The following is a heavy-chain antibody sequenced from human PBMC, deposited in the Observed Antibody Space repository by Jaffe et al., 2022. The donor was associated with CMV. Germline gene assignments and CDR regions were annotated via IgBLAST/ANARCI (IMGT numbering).Heavy chain of an antibody. Sequence: QLQLQESGPGLVKPSETLSLTCTVSGGSISSSSYYWGWIRQPPGKGLEWIGSIYYSGSTYYNPSLKSRVTISVDTSKNQFSLKLSSVTAADTAVYYCARHPLRGYSYGGDFDYWGQGTLVTVSS. CDR2: IYYSGST. CDR3: ARHPLRGYSYGGDFDY. J-gene: IGHJ4*02. D-gene: IGHD5-18*01. CDR1: GGSISSSSYY. V-gene: IGHV4-39*01.